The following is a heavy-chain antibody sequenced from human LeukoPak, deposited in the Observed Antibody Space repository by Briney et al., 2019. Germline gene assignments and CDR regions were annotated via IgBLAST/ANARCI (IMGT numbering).Heavy chain of an antibody. D-gene: IGHD1-1*01. J-gene: IGHJ4*02. CDR1: EFTFKNAW. V-gene: IGHV3-15*01. Sequence: GGSLRLSCAASEFTFKNAWMNWVRQAPGKGLEWVGRIRSKTDGGTTDYAAPVRGRFTISRDDSKNMLYLQMNSLKTEDTAVYYCSTGLIPTTGYYWGQGTLVAVSS. CDR2: IRSKTDGGTT. CDR3: STGLIPTTGYY.